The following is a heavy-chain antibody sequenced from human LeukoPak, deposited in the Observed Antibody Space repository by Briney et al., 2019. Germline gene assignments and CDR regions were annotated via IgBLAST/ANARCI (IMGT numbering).Heavy chain of an antibody. V-gene: IGHV3-30*18. Sequence: PGGSLRLSCAASGFTFSGYGMHWVRQAPGKGLEWVAFISYDGSNKYYADSVKGRFTISRDQSKNTLYLEMNSLRADDTAVYYCVKDLLAVAGTHWGQGTLVTVSS. CDR3: VKDLLAVAGTH. CDR1: GFTFSGYG. D-gene: IGHD6-19*01. CDR2: ISYDGSNK. J-gene: IGHJ4*02.